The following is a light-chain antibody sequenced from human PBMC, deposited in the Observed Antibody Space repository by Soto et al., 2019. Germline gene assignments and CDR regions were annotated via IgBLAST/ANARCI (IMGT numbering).Light chain of an antibody. J-gene: IGKJ1*01. CDR1: QSISTTY. CDR3: QQYGSSSWT. V-gene: IGKV3-20*01. Sequence: EIVLTQSPGTLSLSPGEGATLSCRASQSISTTYLAWYQQKPGQAPRLLIYGASSRATGIPDRFSGSGPETDFTLTISRLEPEDFAVYYCQQYGSSSWTFGQGTKVEIK. CDR2: GAS.